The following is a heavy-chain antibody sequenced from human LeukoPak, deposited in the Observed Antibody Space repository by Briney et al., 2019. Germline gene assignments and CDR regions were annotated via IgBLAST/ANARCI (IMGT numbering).Heavy chain of an antibody. CDR1: RGSISSRSDY. V-gene: IGHV4-39*01. Sequence: SETLSLTCTVSRGSISSRSDYWWAWIRQPPGQGLESIGSVYHSGGIYYNPSLKSRLTISVDTSKDHFSLNLASVTAADTAVYYCARQRAHGTWAFDYWGQGTLLTVSS. J-gene: IGHJ4*02. D-gene: IGHD1-26*01. CDR3: ARQRAHGTWAFDY. CDR2: VYHSGGI.